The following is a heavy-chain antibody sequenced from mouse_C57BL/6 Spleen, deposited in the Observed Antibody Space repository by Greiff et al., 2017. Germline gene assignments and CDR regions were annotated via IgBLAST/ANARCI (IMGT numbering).Heavy chain of an antibody. CDR2: ISSGGDYI. Sequence: DVHLVESGEGLVKPGGSLKLSCAASGFTFSSYAMSWVRQTPEKRLEWVAYISSGGDYIYYADTVKGRFTISRDNARNTLYLQMSSLKSEDTAMYYCTRGDDYAWFAYWGQGTLVTVSA. CDR1: GFTFSSYA. J-gene: IGHJ3*01. D-gene: IGHD2-4*01. V-gene: IGHV5-9-1*02. CDR3: TRGDDYAWFAY.